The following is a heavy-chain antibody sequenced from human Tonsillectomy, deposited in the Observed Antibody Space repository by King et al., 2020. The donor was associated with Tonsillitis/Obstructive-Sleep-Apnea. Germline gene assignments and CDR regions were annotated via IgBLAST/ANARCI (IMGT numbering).Heavy chain of an antibody. CDR2: IFWDDDK. CDR1: GFSLSTSGVG. CDR3: AHRVGAKYFQN. Sequence: TLKESGPTLVKPTQTLTLTCTFSGFSLSTSGVGVGWIRQPPGKALEWLALIFWDDDKRYSPSLKSKLTITKDTSKNQVVLTMTNMDPVDTATYYCAHRVGAKYFQNWGQGTLITVSS. V-gene: IGHV2-5*02. D-gene: IGHD3-3*01. J-gene: IGHJ1*01.